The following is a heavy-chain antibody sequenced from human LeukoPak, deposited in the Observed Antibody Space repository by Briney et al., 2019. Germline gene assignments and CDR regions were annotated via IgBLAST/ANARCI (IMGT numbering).Heavy chain of an antibody. CDR2: IIPVFGTP. CDR3: ARWKVGFSSGYNH. J-gene: IGHJ5*02. CDR1: GGTLSTYA. V-gene: IGHV1-69*05. Sequence: SVKVSCKAFGGTLSTYAVSWVRQAPGQGLEWMGTIIPVFGTPTYAQKFQGRVTISTDESTSTAYMELSSLRSEDTAVYYCARWKVGFSSGYNHWGQGTLVTVSS. D-gene: IGHD5-18*01.